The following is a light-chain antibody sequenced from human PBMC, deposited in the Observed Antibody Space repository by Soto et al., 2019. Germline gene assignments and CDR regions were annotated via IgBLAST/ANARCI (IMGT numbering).Light chain of an antibody. Sequence: DIRRTNSPSSLYASVGDTVTLTCRAGQTIGQYVSWYRQKPGKAHDLLIYSASTLQSGVPSPFRGSGSETVLTLTLSGLQPEDFGTYDCQESYRSPPAFGGGTQVDIK. CDR2: SAS. CDR1: QTIGQY. CDR3: QESYRSPPA. V-gene: IGKV1-39*01. J-gene: IGKJ4*01.